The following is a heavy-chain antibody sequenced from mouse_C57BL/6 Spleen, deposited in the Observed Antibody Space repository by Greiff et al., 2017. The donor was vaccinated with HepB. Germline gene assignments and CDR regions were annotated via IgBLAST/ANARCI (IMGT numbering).Heavy chain of an antibody. Sequence: EVQLVESEGGLVQPGSSMKLSCTASGFTFSDYYMAWVRQVPEKGLEWVANINYDGSSTYYLDSLKSRFIISRDNAKNILYLQMSSLKSEDTATYYCARIYYGNYEAMDYWGQGTSVTVSS. J-gene: IGHJ4*01. CDR2: INYDGSST. CDR1: GFTFSDYY. V-gene: IGHV5-16*01. D-gene: IGHD2-1*01. CDR3: ARIYYGNYEAMDY.